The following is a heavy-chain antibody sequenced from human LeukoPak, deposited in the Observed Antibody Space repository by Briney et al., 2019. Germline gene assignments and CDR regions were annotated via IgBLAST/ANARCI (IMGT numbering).Heavy chain of an antibody. D-gene: IGHD5-18*01. CDR3: ARRRGYSYGPRNYYYGMDV. V-gene: IGHV4-34*01. CDR2: INHSGST. J-gene: IGHJ6*02. Sequence: SETLSLTCAVYGGSFSGYYWSWIRQPPGQGLELMGEINHSGSTNYNPSLTSRVTISVDTSKNQFSLKLSSVTAADTAVYYCARRRGYSYGPRNYYYGMDVWGQGPTVTVSS. CDR1: GGSFSGYY.